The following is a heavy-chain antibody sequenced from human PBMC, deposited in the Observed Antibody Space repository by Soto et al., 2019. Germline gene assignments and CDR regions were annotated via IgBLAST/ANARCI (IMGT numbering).Heavy chain of an antibody. CDR2: IKQDGSEQ. CDR3: ARGVCSSGSCPTPVELYGLDV. CDR1: GFTFSTYW. J-gene: IGHJ6*02. Sequence: EVQLVESGGGLVQPGGSLRLSCAASGFTFSTYWMSWVRQAPGKGLEWVANIKQDGSEQYYVDSVSGRFTISRDNAKNSLYLQMNSLRAEDTVMYYCARGVCSSGSCPTPVELYGLDVWGQGNTVTVSS. V-gene: IGHV3-7*05. D-gene: IGHD2-15*01.